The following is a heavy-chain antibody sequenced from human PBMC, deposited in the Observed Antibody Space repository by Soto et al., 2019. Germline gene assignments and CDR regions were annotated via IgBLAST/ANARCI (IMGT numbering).Heavy chain of an antibody. J-gene: IGHJ4*02. CDR1: GGSITSNAYY. Sequence: QLQLPESGPGLVKPSETLSLTCTVSGGSITSNAYYWGWIRQPPGMGLEWLGYIYYSGSASYNPSLKSRVTMSVDTSKNQFSLNLSSVTAADTAVYYCARRPKRGSYSWCFDYWGQGTLVTVAS. D-gene: IGHD1-26*01. CDR3: ARRPKRGSYSWCFDY. CDR2: IYYSGSA. V-gene: IGHV4-39*01.